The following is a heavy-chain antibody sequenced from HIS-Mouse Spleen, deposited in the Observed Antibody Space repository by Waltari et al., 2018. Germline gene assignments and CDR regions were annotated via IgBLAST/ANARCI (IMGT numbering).Heavy chain of an antibody. CDR3: ARESGYCSGGSCYGWFDP. V-gene: IGHV3-7*01. D-gene: IGHD2-15*01. J-gene: IGHJ5*02. Sequence: EVQLVESGGGLVQPGGSLRLSCAASGFTFSSYWMSWVRQAPGKGLEWVANIKQNGSGKYYGDSVKGQFTISRDNAKNSLYLQMNSLRAEDTAVYYCARESGYCSGGSCYGWFDPWGQGTLVTVSS. CDR1: GFTFSSYW. CDR2: IKQNGSGK.